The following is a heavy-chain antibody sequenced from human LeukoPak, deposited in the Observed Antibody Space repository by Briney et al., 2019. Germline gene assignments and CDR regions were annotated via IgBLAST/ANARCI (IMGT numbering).Heavy chain of an antibody. CDR3: AREVELARQFDY. D-gene: IGHD5-24*01. V-gene: IGHV4-4*07. CDR1: GXSMGSHY. J-gene: IGHJ4*02. CDR2: LSTAGSI. Sequence: PSETLSLTCTVSGXSMGSHYWSWIRQPAGKGLEWIGRLSTAGSINYNPSLKSRVTMSIDTSKNQFSLKVNSVIAADAAVYYCAREVELARQFDYWGQGALVTVSS.